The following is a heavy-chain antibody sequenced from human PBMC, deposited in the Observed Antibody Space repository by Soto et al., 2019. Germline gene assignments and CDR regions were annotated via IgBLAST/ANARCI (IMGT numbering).Heavy chain of an antibody. CDR1: GYTFTSYG. D-gene: IGHD1-1*01. CDR3: ARGRYGDY. CDR2: ISAHNGNT. J-gene: IGHJ4*02. V-gene: IGHV1-18*01. Sequence: QVHLVQSGAEVKKPGASVKVSCKASGYTFTSYGITWVRQAPGQGLEWMGWISAHNGNTDYAQKLQGRVIVTRDTSKSTASMELRSLISDEPAVYYCARGRYGDYWGQGALVTVSS.